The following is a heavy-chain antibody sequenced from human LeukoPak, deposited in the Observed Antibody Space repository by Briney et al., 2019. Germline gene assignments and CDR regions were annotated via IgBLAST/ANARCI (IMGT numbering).Heavy chain of an antibody. D-gene: IGHD3-16*01. J-gene: IGHJ4*02. Sequence: PGGSLRLSCAASGFTFSNAWMSWVRQAPGKGLEWVGRIKSKTDGGTTDYAAPVKGRFTISRDDSKHTLYLQMNSLKTEDTAVYYCTTPDDYVSNYFDYWGQGTLVTVSS. CDR1: GFTFSNAW. CDR3: TTPDDYVSNYFDY. CDR2: IKSKTDGGTT. V-gene: IGHV3-15*01.